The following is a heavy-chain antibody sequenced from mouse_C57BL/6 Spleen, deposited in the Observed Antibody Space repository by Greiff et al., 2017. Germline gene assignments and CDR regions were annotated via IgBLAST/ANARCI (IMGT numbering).Heavy chain of an antibody. CDR1: GYAFSSYW. CDR2: IYPGDGDT. CDR3: ARAHYYGSSPRSWYFDV. V-gene: IGHV1-80*01. Sequence: VQLQQSGAELVKPGASVKISCKASGYAFSSYWMNWVKQRPGKGLEWIGQIYPGDGDTNYNGKFKGKATLTADKSSSTAYMQLSSLTSEDSAVYFCARAHYYGSSPRSWYFDVWGTGTTVTVSS. D-gene: IGHD1-1*01. J-gene: IGHJ1*03.